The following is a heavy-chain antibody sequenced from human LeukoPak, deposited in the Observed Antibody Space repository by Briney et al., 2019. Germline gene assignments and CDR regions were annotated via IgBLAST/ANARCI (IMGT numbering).Heavy chain of an antibody. V-gene: IGHV3-20*04. CDR1: GGSISTSNYY. D-gene: IGHD1-26*01. Sequence: ETLSLTCTVSGGSISTSNYYWGWIRQPPGKGLEWVSGINWNGGSTGYADSVKGRFTISRDNAKNSLYLQMNSLRAEDTAIYYCARENSENYFDAFDIWGQGTMVTVSS. CDR2: INWNGGST. J-gene: IGHJ3*02. CDR3: ARENSENYFDAFDI.